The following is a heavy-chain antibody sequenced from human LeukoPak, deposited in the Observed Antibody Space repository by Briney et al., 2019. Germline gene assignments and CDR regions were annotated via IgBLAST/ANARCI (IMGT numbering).Heavy chain of an antibody. V-gene: IGHV3-48*03. CDR3: ARYQLDSGPLGDAFDI. Sequence: GWSLRLSCVGSGFIFSRHEMHWVRQAPGKGLEGVSYIGGAGTAINYADSVKDRFTISRDNSKNSLYLQMNSLRAEDTAVYYCARYQLDSGPLGDAFDIWGQGTMVTVSS. CDR2: IGGAGTAI. CDR1: GFIFSRHE. J-gene: IGHJ3*02. D-gene: IGHD2-15*01.